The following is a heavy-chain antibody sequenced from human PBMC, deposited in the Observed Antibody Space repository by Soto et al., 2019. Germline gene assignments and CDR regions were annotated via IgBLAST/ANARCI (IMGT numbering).Heavy chain of an antibody. D-gene: IGHD3-22*01. Sequence: GGSLRLSCAASGFTFDDYAMHWVRQAPGKGLEWVSGISWNSGSIGYADSVKGRFTISRDNAKNSLYLQMNSLRAEDTALYYCAKSRGRYYYDSSGYYWGQGTLVTVSS. CDR2: ISWNSGSI. J-gene: IGHJ4*02. CDR3: AKSRGRYYYDSSGYY. V-gene: IGHV3-9*01. CDR1: GFTFDDYA.